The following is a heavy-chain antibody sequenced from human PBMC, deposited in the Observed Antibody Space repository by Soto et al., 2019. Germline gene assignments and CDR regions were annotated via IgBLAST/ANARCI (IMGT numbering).Heavy chain of an antibody. CDR2: INHSGST. V-gene: IGHV4-34*01. D-gene: IGHD2-15*01. CDR1: GGSFSGYY. J-gene: IGHJ5*02. Sequence: LSLTCAVYGGSFSGYYWSWIRQPPGKGLEWIGEINHSGSTNYNPSLKSRVTISVDTSKNQFSLKLSSVTAADTAVYYCARGRCSGGSCYAWFDPWGQGTLVTVSS. CDR3: ARGRCSGGSCYAWFDP.